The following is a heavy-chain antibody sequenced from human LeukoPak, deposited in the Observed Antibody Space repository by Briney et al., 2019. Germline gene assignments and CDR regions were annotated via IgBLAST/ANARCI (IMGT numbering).Heavy chain of an antibody. CDR3: ARAVTPYNWFDP. Sequence: PSETLSLTCTVSGGSISSSSYYWGWIRQPPGKGLEWIGSIYYSGSTYYNPSLKSRVTISVDTSKNQFSLKLSSVTAADTAVYYCARAVTPYNWFDPWGQGTLVTVSS. D-gene: IGHD4-17*01. CDR2: IYYSGST. CDR1: GGSISSSSYY. J-gene: IGHJ5*02. V-gene: IGHV4-39*01.